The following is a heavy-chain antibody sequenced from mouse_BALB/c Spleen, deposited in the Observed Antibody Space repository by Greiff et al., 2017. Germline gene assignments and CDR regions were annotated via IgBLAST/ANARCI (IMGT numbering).Heavy chain of an antibody. CDR3: ARHGEGMDY. CDR1: GFTFSSYG. CDR2: ISSGGSYT. Sequence: EVKLVESGGDLVKPGGSLKLSCAASGFTFSSYGMSWVRQTPDKRLEWVATISSGGSYTYYPDSVKGRFTISRDNAKNTLYLQMSSLKSEDTAMYYCARHGEGMDYWGQGTSVTVSS. J-gene: IGHJ4*01. V-gene: IGHV5-6*02.